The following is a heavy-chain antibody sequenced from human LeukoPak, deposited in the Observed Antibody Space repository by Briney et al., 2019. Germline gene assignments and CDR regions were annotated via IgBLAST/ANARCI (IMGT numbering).Heavy chain of an antibody. Sequence: PSETLSLTCSVSGDSISNSYWTWIRQPPGKGLEWIGYIYYSWGTNYNPSLKSRVTISIDTSKNQVSPKVNSVTAADTAVYYCVRLDGSSHMDVWGKGTTVTVSS. CDR2: IYYSWGT. CDR3: VRLDGSSHMDV. CDR1: GDSISNSY. V-gene: IGHV4-59*08. D-gene: IGHD2-15*01. J-gene: IGHJ6*03.